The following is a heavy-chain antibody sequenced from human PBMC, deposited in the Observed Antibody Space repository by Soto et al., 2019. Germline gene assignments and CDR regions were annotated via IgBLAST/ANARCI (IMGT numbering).Heavy chain of an antibody. CDR3: ARLSFSYGVDV. J-gene: IGHJ6*02. Sequence: LALTCAVSGGSISSANWWTWVRQPPGKGLEWIGEIYHGGSTSYNPSLKSRVTLSLDKFKNHFSLNLTSVTAADTAVYYCARLSFSYGVDVWGQGTTVTVSS. CDR2: IYHGGST. V-gene: IGHV4-4*02. CDR1: GGSISSANW.